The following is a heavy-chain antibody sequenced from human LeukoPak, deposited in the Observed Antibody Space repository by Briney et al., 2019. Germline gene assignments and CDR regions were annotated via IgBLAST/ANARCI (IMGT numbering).Heavy chain of an antibody. CDR3: AREYGQNTPHFDY. D-gene: IGHD2/OR15-2a*01. Sequence: GGSLRLSCAASGFTFSSYGMHWVRQAPGKGLEWVAVIWYDGSNKYYADSVKGRFTISRDNSKNTLYLQMNSLRAEDTAVYYCAREYGQNTPHFDYWGQGTLVTVSS. J-gene: IGHJ4*02. CDR2: IWYDGSNK. CDR1: GFTFSSYG. V-gene: IGHV3-33*01.